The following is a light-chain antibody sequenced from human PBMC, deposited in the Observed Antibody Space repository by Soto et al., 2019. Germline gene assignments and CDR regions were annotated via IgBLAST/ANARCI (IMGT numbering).Light chain of an antibody. CDR1: QSVSGW. Sequence: DIQMTQSPSTLSASVGDTVTVTCRASQSVSGWLAWYQQKPGKAPKLLIYDASNLESGVPSRFSGGGSGTEFSLTISSLQPDDFATYYCQQYNYFWAFGQGTKVDIK. J-gene: IGKJ1*01. CDR2: DAS. V-gene: IGKV1-5*01. CDR3: QQYNYFWA.